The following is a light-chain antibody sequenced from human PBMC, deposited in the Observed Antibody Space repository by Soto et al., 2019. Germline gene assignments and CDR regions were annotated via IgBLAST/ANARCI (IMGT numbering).Light chain of an antibody. V-gene: IGKV3-15*01. J-gene: IGKJ4*01. CDR3: QQYASWPLT. Sequence: ETVMTQSPATLSVSPGERATLSCRASQSVNSNLAWYQQESGQPPRLLVFGASTRATGVPARFSGSGSGTECTLTISGLQSEDFAVYFCQQYASWPLTFGGGTKVEI. CDR1: QSVNSN. CDR2: GAS.